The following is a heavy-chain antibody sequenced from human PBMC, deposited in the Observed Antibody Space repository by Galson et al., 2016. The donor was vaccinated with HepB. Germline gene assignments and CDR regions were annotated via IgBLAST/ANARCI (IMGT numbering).Heavy chain of an antibody. Sequence: SVKVSCKASGYTFTSYGFSWVRQAPGQGLEWMGWISTYNSNTNYAQKFQGRFSMTTDTSTNAAYMELRSLTSDDTGIYYCATASPNNWSDAPGAYWGQGTLVTVSS. CDR3: ATASPNNWSDAPGAY. CDR1: GYTFTSYG. J-gene: IGHJ4*02. CDR2: ISTYNSNT. D-gene: IGHD1-20*01. V-gene: IGHV1-18*01.